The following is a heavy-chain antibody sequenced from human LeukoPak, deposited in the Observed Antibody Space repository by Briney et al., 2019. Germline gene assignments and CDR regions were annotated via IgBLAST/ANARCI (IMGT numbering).Heavy chain of an antibody. J-gene: IGHJ4*02. Sequence: PGGSLRLSCAASGFTFSSYSMNWVRQAPGKGLEWVSSISSSSSYIYYADSVKGRFTISRGNAKNSLYLQMNSLRAEDTAVYYCARFRVGATWYFDYWGQGTLVTVSS. CDR3: ARFRVGATWYFDY. CDR1: GFTFSSYS. V-gene: IGHV3-21*01. D-gene: IGHD1-26*01. CDR2: ISSSSSYI.